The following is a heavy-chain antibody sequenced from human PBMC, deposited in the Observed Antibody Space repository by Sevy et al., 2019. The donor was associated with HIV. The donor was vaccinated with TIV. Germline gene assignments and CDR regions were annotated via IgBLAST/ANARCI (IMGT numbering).Heavy chain of an antibody. V-gene: IGHV3-48*02. D-gene: IGHD4-17*01. J-gene: IGHJ4*02. Sequence: GGSLRLSCAASGFTFSSYSMNWVRQAPGKGLEWVSYISSSSSTIYYADSVKGRFTISRDNAKNSLYLQMNSLRDEDTAVYYCGRDDDYGDYGTGFDYWGQGTLVTVSS. CDR3: GRDDDYGDYGTGFDY. CDR1: GFTFSSYS. CDR2: ISSSSSTI.